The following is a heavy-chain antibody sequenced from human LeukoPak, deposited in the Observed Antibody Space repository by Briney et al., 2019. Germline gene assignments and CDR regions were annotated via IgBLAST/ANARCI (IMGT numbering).Heavy chain of an antibody. CDR3: ARGEAVAGHFNWFDP. CDR1: GGSISSYY. V-gene: IGHV4-59*01. Sequence: PSETLSLTCTVSGGSISSYYWSWIRQPPGKGLEWIGYIYYSGSTNYNPSLKSRVTISVDTSKNQFSLKLSSVTAADTAVYYCARGEAVAGHFNWFDPWGQGTLVTVSS. CDR2: IYYSGST. D-gene: IGHD6-19*01. J-gene: IGHJ5*02.